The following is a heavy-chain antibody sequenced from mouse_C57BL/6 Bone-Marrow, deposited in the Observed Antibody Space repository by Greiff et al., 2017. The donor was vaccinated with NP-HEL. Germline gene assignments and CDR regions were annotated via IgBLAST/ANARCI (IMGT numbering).Heavy chain of an antibody. J-gene: IGHJ4*01. CDR3: AITYYSSNYAMDY. V-gene: IGHV1-66*01. D-gene: IGHD2-5*01. CDR2: IYPGSGNT. CDR1: GYSFTSYY. Sequence: VKLMESGPELVKPGASVKISCKASGYSFTSYYIHWVKQRPGQGLEWIGWIYPGSGNTKYNEKFKGKATLTADTSSSTAYMQLSSLTSEDSAVYYCAITYYSSNYAMDYWGQGTSVTVSS.